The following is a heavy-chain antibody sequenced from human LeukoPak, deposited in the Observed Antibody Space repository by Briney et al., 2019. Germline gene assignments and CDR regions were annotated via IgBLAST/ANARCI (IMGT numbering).Heavy chain of an antibody. Sequence: SETLSLTCTVSGGSISSYYWSWIRQPPGKGLEWIGYIYYSGSTNYNPSLKSRVTISVDTSKNQFSLKLSSVTAADTAVYYCARVASSSWYYFDYWGQGTLVTVSS. J-gene: IGHJ4*02. V-gene: IGHV4-59*12. CDR3: ARVASSSWYYFDY. CDR1: GGSISSYY. CDR2: IYYSGST. D-gene: IGHD6-13*01.